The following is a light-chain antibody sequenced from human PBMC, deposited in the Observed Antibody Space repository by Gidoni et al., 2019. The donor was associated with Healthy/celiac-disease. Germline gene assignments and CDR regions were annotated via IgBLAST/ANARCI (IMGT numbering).Light chain of an antibody. CDR1: QSISSD. V-gene: IGKV1-39*01. CDR3: QQSYSTPST. J-gene: IGKJ4*01. CDR2: ATS. Sequence: DIQMTQSPSSLSASVGDRVTITCRASQSISSDLNWYQQKPGKAPKLLIYATSSLQSGVPSRFSGSGSGTDFTLTISSLQPDDFETYYCQQSYSTPSTFGGGTKVEIK.